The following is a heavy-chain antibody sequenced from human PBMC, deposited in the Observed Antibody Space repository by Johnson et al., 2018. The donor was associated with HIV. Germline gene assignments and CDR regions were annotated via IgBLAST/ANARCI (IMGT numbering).Heavy chain of an antibody. D-gene: IGHD7-27*01. CDR3: ARETGDDAFDI. Sequence: QVQLVESGGGVVQPGRSLRLSCAASGFTFSSYAMHWVRQAPGKGLDWVSVITFSGGKGRFTISRDNSKNTLYLQMNSLRAEDTAVYYCARETGDDAFDIWGQGTMVTVSS. CDR2: ITFSG. J-gene: IGHJ3*02. V-gene: IGHV3-30*04. CDR1: GFTFSSYA.